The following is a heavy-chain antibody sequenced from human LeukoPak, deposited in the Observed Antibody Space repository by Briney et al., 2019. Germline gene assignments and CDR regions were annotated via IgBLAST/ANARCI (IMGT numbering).Heavy chain of an antibody. D-gene: IGHD5-24*01. J-gene: IGHJ4*02. V-gene: IGHV4-4*07. CDR3: ARHRSGWLQSSFDY. Sequence: PSETLSLTCTVSGGSISSYYWSWIRQPAGKGLEWIGRICTSGSTNYNPSLKSRVTISVDTSKNQFSLKLSSVTAADTAVYYCARHRSGWLQSSFDYWGQGTLVTVSS. CDR2: ICTSGST. CDR1: GGSISSYY.